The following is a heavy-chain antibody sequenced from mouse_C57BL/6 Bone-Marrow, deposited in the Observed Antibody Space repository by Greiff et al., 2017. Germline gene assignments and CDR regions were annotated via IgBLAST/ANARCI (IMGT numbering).Heavy chain of an antibody. CDR2: IWSGGST. D-gene: IGHD2-1*01. J-gene: IGHJ4*01. V-gene: IGHV2-2*01. CDR3: ASLYGNYPYYAMDY. CDR1: GFSLTSYG. Sequence: QVHVKQSGPGLVQPSQSLSITCTVSGFSLTSYGVHWVRQSPGKGLEWLGVIWSGGSTDYNAAFISRLSISKDNSKSQVFFKMNSLQADDTAIYYCASLYGNYPYYAMDYWGQGTSVTVSS.